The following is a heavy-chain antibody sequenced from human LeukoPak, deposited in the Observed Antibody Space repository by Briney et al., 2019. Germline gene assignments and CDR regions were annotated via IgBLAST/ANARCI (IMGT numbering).Heavy chain of an antibody. CDR3: ARDAYDSSGEEYYFDY. CDR2: IILFFGTT. CDR1: GGTFTSYA. V-gene: IGHV1-69*05. J-gene: IGHJ4*02. D-gene: IGHD3-22*01. Sequence: GASXKVSCKASGGTFTSYAISWVGQAPGQGLEWMGRIILFFGTTNYAQKFQCRVTITTDESTTTAYMELISLRSEDTAVYYCARDAYDSSGEEYYFDYWGQGTLVTVSS.